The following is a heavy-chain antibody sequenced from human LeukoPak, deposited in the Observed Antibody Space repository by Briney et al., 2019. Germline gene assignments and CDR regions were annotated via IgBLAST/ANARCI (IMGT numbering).Heavy chain of an antibody. CDR1: GGTFSSYA. J-gene: IGHJ6*03. CDR2: IIPIFGTA. Sequence: SVKVSCKASGGTFSSYAISWVRQAPGQGLEWMGGIIPIFGTANYAQRFQGRVTITTDESTSTAYMELSSLRSEDTAVNYCAVAATPGGFYYYMDVWGKGTTVTVSS. V-gene: IGHV1-69*05. CDR3: AVAATPGGFYYYMDV. D-gene: IGHD2-15*01.